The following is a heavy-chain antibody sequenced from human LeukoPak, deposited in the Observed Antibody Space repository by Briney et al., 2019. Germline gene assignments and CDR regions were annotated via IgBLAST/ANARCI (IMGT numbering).Heavy chain of an antibody. CDR3: AREQQLGLFDY. CDR2: IYSDGST. D-gene: IGHD6-13*01. J-gene: IGHJ4*02. Sequence: GGSRRLSCAASGFTVSSNYMSWVRQAPGKGLEWVSVIYSDGSTYYADSVKGRFTISRHNSKNTVYLQMNSVRTEDTAVYYCAREQQLGLFDYWGQGTLVTVSS. V-gene: IGHV3-53*04. CDR1: GFTVSSNY.